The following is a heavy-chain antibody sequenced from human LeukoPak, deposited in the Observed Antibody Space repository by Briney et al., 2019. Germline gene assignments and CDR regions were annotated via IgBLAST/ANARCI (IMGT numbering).Heavy chain of an antibody. V-gene: IGHV3-48*02. CDR1: GFTFSSYR. CDR3: ARDGSSGYYVY. D-gene: IGHD3-22*01. CDR2: ISSSSTI. J-gene: IGHJ4*02. Sequence: GGSLTLSCAASGFTFSSYRMNWVRQAPGKGLEWVSYISSSSTIYYADSVKGRFSISRDNAKNSLCLQMNSLRDEDTAVYYCARDGSSGYYVYWGQGTLVTVSS.